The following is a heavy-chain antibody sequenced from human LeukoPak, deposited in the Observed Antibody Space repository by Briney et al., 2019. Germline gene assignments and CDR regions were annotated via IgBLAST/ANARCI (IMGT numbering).Heavy chain of an antibody. CDR3: ATVDY. CDR2: ISYDGSNK. V-gene: IGHV3-30*04. CDR1: GFTFSSYA. J-gene: IGHJ4*02. Sequence: GGSLRLSCAASGFTFSSYAMHWVRQAPGKGLEWVAVISYDGSNKYYADSVKGRFTISRDNSKSTLYLQMNSLRAEDTAVYYCATVDYWGQGTLVTVSS.